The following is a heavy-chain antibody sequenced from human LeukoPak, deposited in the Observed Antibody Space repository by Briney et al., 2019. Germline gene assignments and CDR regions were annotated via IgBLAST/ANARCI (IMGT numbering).Heavy chain of an antibody. CDR3: ARDAPLLDYYDSSAHFDY. J-gene: IGHJ4*02. Sequence: ASVKVSCKASGYTFTSYGISWVRQAPGQGLEWMGWISAYNGNTNYAQKLQGRVTMTRDTSTSTVYMELSSLRSEDTAVYYCARDAPLLDYYDSSAHFDYWGQGTLVTVSS. D-gene: IGHD3-22*01. V-gene: IGHV1-18*01. CDR1: GYTFTSYG. CDR2: ISAYNGNT.